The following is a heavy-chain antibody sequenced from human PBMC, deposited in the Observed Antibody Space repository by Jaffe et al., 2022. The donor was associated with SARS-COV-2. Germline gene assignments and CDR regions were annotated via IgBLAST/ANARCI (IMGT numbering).Heavy chain of an antibody. CDR1: GGSISSYY. D-gene: IGHD3-3*01. V-gene: IGHV4-59*01. CDR3: ARELYDFWSGYAFDI. Sequence: QVQLQESGPGLVKPSETLSLTCTVSGGSISSYYWSWIRQPPGKGLEWIGYIYYSGSTNYNPSLKSRVTISVDTSKNQFSLKLSSVTAADTAVYYCARELYDFWSGYAFDIWGQGTMVTVSS. CDR2: IYYSGST. J-gene: IGHJ3*02.